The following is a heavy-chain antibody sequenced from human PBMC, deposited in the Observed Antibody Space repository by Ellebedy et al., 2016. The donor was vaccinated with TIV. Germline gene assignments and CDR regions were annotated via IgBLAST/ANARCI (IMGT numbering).Heavy chain of an antibody. CDR1: GFPFSTSG. V-gene: IGHV3-23*01. Sequence: GESLKISCAASGFPFSTSGMSWVRQAPGRRPEWLSAISGSGVVTYYADSGKGRFTISRDNSKNTLYVQMDSLKAETTAIYYPAKHTDDRRGQYHDDWGQGTLVTVSS. CDR3: AKHTDDRRGQYHDD. D-gene: IGHD3-9*01. CDR2: ISGSGVVT. J-gene: IGHJ4*02.